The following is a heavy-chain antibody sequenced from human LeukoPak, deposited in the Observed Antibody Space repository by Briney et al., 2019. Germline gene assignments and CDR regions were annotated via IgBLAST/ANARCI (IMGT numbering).Heavy chain of an antibody. Sequence: SETLSLTCTVSGDSINYSYWSWIRQPAGKGLEWIGRIYTSGSTNYNPSLKSRVTMSVDTSKNQYSLKLSSVTAADTAVYYCARGPCSSTRCVYYYYYMDVWGKGTTVTVSS. J-gene: IGHJ6*03. CDR2: IYTSGST. CDR3: ARGPCSSTRCVYYYYYMDV. D-gene: IGHD2-2*01. CDR1: GDSINYSY. V-gene: IGHV4-4*07.